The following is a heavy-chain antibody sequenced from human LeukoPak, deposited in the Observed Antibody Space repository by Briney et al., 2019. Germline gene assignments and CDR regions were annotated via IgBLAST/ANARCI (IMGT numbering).Heavy chain of an antibody. V-gene: IGHV4-59*01. Sequence: SETLSLTCSVSGASISSYYWSWIRQPPGKGLEWIGYIYNSGSTNYNPSLKSRVTISEDTSKNQFSLKLSSVTAADTAVYYCARSPMVRGIIIGRFDYWGQGTLVTVPS. CDR2: IYNSGST. D-gene: IGHD3-10*01. J-gene: IGHJ4*02. CDR3: ARSPMVRGIIIGRFDY. CDR1: GASISSYY.